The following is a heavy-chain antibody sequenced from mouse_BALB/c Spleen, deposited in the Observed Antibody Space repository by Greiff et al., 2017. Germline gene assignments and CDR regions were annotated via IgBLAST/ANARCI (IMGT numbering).Heavy chain of an antibody. CDR3: TRRDGYYVAMDY. Sequence: VQLQQSGAELVRPGASVTLSCKASGYTFTDYEMHWVKQTPVHGLEWIGAIDPETGGTAYNQKFKGKATLTADKSSSTAYMELRSLTSEDSAVYYCTRRDGYYVAMDYWGQGTSVTVSS. V-gene: IGHV1-15*01. CDR1: GYTFTDYE. CDR2: IDPETGGT. J-gene: IGHJ4*01. D-gene: IGHD2-3*01.